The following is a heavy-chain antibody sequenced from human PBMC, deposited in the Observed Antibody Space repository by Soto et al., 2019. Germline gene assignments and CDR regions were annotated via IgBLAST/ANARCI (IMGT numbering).Heavy chain of an antibody. Sequence: SVKVSCKASGGTLTISSHGISWVRQAPGQGLEWMGGIIPIFGTANYAQKFQGRVTITADESTSTADMELSSLRSEDTAVYYCARVRVGATGRYAFDIWGQGTMVTVS. CDR3: ARVRVGATGRYAFDI. CDR1: GGTLTISSHG. D-gene: IGHD1-26*01. J-gene: IGHJ3*02. V-gene: IGHV1-69*13. CDR2: IIPIFGTA.